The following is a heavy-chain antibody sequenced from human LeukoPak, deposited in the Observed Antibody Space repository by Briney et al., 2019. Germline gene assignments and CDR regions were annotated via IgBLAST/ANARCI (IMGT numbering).Heavy chain of an antibody. CDR3: ARGLIREGYYFGY. V-gene: IGHV3-30*09. Sequence: GRSLRLSCAASGFTFSTYAMHWARQAPGKGLEWVTVISYDGRNKYCADSVKGRFAITRDNSNNMLYLQMNSLRAEDTAVYYCARGLIREGYYFGYWGQGTLVTVSS. CDR2: ISYDGRNK. D-gene: IGHD2-21*01. CDR1: GFTFSTYA. J-gene: IGHJ4*02.